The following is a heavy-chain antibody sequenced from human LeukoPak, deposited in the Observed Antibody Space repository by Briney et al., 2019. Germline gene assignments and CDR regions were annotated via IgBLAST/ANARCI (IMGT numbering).Heavy chain of an antibody. V-gene: IGHV4-59*08. Sequence: SETLSLTCTVSGGSISSYYWSWIRQPPGKGLEWIGYIYYSGSTNYNPSLKSRVTISVDTSKNQFSLKLSPVTAADTAVYYSARLASGSYGPLTPFDYWGQGTLVTVSS. CDR3: ARLASGSYGPLTPFDY. J-gene: IGHJ4*02. CDR1: GGSISSYY. D-gene: IGHD1-26*01. CDR2: IYYSGST.